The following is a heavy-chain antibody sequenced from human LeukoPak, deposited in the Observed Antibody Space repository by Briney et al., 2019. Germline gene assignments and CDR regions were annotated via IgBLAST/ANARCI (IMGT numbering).Heavy chain of an antibody. CDR3: ARETKGYYYYYMDV. J-gene: IGHJ6*03. Sequence: SVKVSCKASGGTFSTYVISWVRQAPGQGLEWRGGIIPVFGTANYAEKFQDRVTITADKSTSTAYMELSSLRSEDTAMYYCARETKGYYYYYMDVWGKGTTVTVSS. D-gene: IGHD1-1*01. CDR1: GGTFSTYV. CDR2: IIPVFGTA. V-gene: IGHV1-69*06.